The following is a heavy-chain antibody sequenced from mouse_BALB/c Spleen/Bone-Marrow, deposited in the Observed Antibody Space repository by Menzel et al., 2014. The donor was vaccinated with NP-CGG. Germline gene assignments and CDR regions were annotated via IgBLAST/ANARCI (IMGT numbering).Heavy chain of an antibody. CDR2: IDPANGNT. Sequence: EVQLQQSGAELVKPGASVKLSCTASGFNIKDTYMHWVKQRPEQGLEWIGRIDPANGNTKYDPKFQGKATITVDTSSNTTYLQLSSLTSKDTAVNYCATMITDWYFDVWGAGTPVTVSS. J-gene: IGHJ1*01. CDR3: ATMITDWYFDV. CDR1: GFNIKDTY. D-gene: IGHD2-4*01. V-gene: IGHV14-3*02.